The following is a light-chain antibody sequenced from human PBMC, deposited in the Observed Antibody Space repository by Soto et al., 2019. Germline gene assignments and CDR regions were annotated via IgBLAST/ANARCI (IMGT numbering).Light chain of an antibody. CDR1: ETISNL. J-gene: IGKJ4*01. CDR2: KAS. V-gene: IGKV1-5*03. CDR3: QQYSTYPSLT. Sequence: DIQMTQSPSTLSASVGDRVSITCRASETISNLKAWYQQKPGQAPNLLIYKASNLETGVPSRFSGSGSGTEFTLTISSLQPDDFATYYCQQYSTYPSLTFGGGTKVEIK.